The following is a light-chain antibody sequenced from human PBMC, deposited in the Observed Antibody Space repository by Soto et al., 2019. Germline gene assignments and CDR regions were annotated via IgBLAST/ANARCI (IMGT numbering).Light chain of an antibody. CDR2: KAT. Sequence: DIQMTQSPSTLSASIGDRVTITCRASQSISSWLAWYQQKQGKAPKLLIYKATTLESGVPSRFSGSGYGTEFTLTISSLQPDDFATYYCHQYNSYSRTFGQGTKVEIK. CDR3: HQYNSYSRT. V-gene: IGKV1-5*03. J-gene: IGKJ1*01. CDR1: QSISSW.